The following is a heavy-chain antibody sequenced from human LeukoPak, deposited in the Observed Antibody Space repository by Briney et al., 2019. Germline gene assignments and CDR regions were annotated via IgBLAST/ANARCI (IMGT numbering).Heavy chain of an antibody. J-gene: IGHJ5*02. CDR1: GYSFTNSW. CDR2: IYAGDSDT. CDR3: ARIVLQSSWFDP. D-gene: IGHD2-8*01. Sequence: GESLKISCKGSGYSFTNSWIAWVRQMPGKGLEWMGMIYAGDSDTTYSPSFQGQVTMSADKSVSTAYLQWSRLKVSDTAIYYCARIVLQSSWFDPWGQGTLVTVSS. V-gene: IGHV5-51*01.